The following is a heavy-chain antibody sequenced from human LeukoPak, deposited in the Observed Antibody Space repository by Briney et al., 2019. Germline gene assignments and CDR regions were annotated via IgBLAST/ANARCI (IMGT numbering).Heavy chain of an antibody. D-gene: IGHD2-2*01. CDR1: GFTFSDYY. CDR3: ASFCSSTSCYGVNDAFDI. J-gene: IGHJ3*02. Sequence: GGSLRLSCAASGFTFSDYYTSWIRQAPGRGLEWVSYISSSGSTIYYADSVKGRFTISRDNAKNSLYLQMNSLRAEDTAVYYCASFCSSTSCYGVNDAFDIWGQGTMVTVSS. CDR2: ISSSGSTI. V-gene: IGHV3-11*01.